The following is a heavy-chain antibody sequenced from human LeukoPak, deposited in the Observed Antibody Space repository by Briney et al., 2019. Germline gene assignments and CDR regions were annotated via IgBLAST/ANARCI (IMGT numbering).Heavy chain of an antibody. CDR3: ATDCGYSYGSFDY. Sequence: GGSLRLSCAASGFTFSSYSMNWVRQAPGKGLEWVSYISSSSSTIYYADSVKGRFTISRDNAKNSLYLQMNSLRAEDTAVYYCATDCGYSYGSFDYWGQGTLVTVSS. CDR1: GFTFSSYS. J-gene: IGHJ4*02. D-gene: IGHD5-18*01. V-gene: IGHV3-48*01. CDR2: ISSSSSTI.